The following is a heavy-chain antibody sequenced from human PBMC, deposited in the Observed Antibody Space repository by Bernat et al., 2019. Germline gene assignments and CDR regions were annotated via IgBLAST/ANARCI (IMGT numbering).Heavy chain of an antibody. V-gene: IGHV4-31*03. D-gene: IGHD2-21*01. CDR2: IYYSWST. Sequence: QVQLQESGPGLVKPSQTLSLTCTVSGGSISSGGYYWSWIRQHPGKGLEWIGYIYYSWSTYYNPSLKSRVTISVDTTKNQFSLKLSAVTPADTAVYYCARARLRSLHDAFDIWGQRKMVTVSS. CDR3: ARARLRSLHDAFDI. CDR1: GGSISSGGYY. J-gene: IGHJ3*02.